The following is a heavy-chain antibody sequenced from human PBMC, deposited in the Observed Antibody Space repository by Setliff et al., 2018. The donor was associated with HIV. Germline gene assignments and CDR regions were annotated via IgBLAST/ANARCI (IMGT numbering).Heavy chain of an antibody. CDR2: IHTRGSS. Sequence: SETLSLTCAVSGYSFSGGYYWAWTRQPPGKGLEWIGRIHTRGSSKYNPSLKSRVTISVDTSKNQFSLKVRSVTAADTAVYYCARGFRSGRIFGIDYWGQGTLVTVSS. J-gene: IGHJ4*02. CDR3: ARGFRSGRIFGIDY. D-gene: IGHD3-3*01. CDR1: GYSFSGGYY. V-gene: IGHV4-38-2*01.